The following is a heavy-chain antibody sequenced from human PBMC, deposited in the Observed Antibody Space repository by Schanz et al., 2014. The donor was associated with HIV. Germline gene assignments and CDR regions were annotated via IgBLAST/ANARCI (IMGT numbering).Heavy chain of an antibody. D-gene: IGHD4-17*01. CDR2: MNPNNDDT. Sequence: QVQLVQSGPEVKKPGASVKVSCKTSRYTFTSYDINWVRQAAGQGLEWMGWMNPNNDDTDYAQKFQGRVTMTRDTSTSTAYMELSSLRSEDTAVYYCARGRETVTTYFDFWGQGTLVTVSS. CDR1: RYTFTSYD. CDR3: ARGRETVTTYFDF. J-gene: IGHJ4*02. V-gene: IGHV1-8*01.